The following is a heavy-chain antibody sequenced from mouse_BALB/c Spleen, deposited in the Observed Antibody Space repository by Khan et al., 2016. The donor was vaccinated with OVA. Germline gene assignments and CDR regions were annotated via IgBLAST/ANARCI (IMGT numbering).Heavy chain of an antibody. D-gene: IGHD4-1*01. Sequence: EVQLVESGTVLARPGASVKMSCKASGYTFTSYWIHWIKQRPGQGLEWIGDIYPGNTDTNYNQKFKGKAKLTAVTSTSTAYMELSSLTNEDSAVYYCTRRNWDVAWFAYWGQGTLVTVSA. CDR3: TRRNWDVAWFAY. CDR2: IYPGNTDT. V-gene: IGHV1-5*01. J-gene: IGHJ3*01. CDR1: GYTFTSYW.